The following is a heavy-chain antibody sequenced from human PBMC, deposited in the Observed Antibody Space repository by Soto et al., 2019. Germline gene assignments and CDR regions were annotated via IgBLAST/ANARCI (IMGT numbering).Heavy chain of an antibody. D-gene: IGHD3-22*01. CDR3: ARLKGWFDSLDRICDAF. V-gene: IGHV1-2*02. CDR2: IKPDSGGT. J-gene: IGHJ3*01. Sequence: QPPGQGLEWMGGIKPDSGGTDYAEKFQGRVTMTSDTSINTAYMELSRLRHEDTAVYHCARLKGWFDSLDRICDAF.